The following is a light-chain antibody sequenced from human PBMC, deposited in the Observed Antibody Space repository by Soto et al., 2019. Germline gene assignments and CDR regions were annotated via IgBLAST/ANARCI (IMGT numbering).Light chain of an antibody. CDR3: AAWGDSLNGPV. CDR1: SSNIGSNT. J-gene: IGLJ2*01. CDR2: SNN. V-gene: IGLV1-44*01. Sequence: QSVLTQPPSASGTPGQRVTISCSGSSSNIGSNTVNWYQQLPGTAPKLLIYSNNQRPSGVPDRFSGSKSGTSASLAISGLQSEDEADYYCAAWGDSLNGPVFGGGTKATVL.